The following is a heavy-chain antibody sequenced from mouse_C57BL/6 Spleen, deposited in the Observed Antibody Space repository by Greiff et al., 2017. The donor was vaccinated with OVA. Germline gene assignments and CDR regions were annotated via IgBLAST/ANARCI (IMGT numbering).Heavy chain of an antibody. CDR3: ARLSYYGIAFAY. J-gene: IGHJ3*01. D-gene: IGHD1-1*01. V-gene: IGHV1-50*01. Sequence: QVQLQQPGAELVKPGASVKLSCKASGYTFTSYWMQWVKQRPGQGLEWIGEIDPSDSYTNYNQKFTGKATLTVDTSSSTAYMQLSSLTSEDSAVDYGARLSYYGIAFAYWGQGTLVTVAA. CDR1: GYTFTSYW. CDR2: IDPSDSYT.